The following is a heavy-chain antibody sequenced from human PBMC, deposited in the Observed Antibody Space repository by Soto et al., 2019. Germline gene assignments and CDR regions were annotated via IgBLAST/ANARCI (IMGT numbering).Heavy chain of an antibody. CDR3: AREKTPKDYVGKDFDY. Sequence: QVHLVESGGGVVQPGRSLSLSCAASGFNFRDHGMHWVRQAPGKGLEWLAGIRYDGTKSNYEASVKGRFTISRDNSKNTVSLQMNSLSAENTATYYCAREKTPKDYVGKDFDYWGQGTLVIVSS. V-gene: IGHV3-33*01. J-gene: IGHJ4*02. D-gene: IGHD3-10*02. CDR1: GFNFRDHG. CDR2: IRYDGTKS.